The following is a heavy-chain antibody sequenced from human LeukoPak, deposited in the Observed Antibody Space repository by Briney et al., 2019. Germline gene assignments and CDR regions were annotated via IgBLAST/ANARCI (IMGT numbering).Heavy chain of an antibody. CDR1: GYTFTSYG. V-gene: IGHV1-18*01. CDR3: ARYYSGWYNYYYGMDV. Sequence: ASVKVSRKASGYTFTSYGISWVRQAPGQGLEWMGWISAYNGNTNYAQKLQGRVTMTTDTSTSTAYVELRSLRSDDTAVYYCARYYSGWYNYYYGMDVWGQGTTVTVSS. CDR2: ISAYNGNT. J-gene: IGHJ6*02. D-gene: IGHD6-19*01.